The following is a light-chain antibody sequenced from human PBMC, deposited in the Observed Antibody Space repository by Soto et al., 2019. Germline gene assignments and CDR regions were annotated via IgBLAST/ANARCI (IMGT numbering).Light chain of an antibody. Sequence: VLSKSPGTLSLSRGERATLSCRASERIYSAYLGWYQQKPGQAPRLLIYGTSSRATGIPDRFSGSGSGTDFTLTINRLEPEDFAVYYCQQYDSYLTFGPGTKVDIK. CDR2: GTS. CDR3: QQYDSYLT. V-gene: IGKV3-20*01. J-gene: IGKJ3*01. CDR1: ERIYSAY.